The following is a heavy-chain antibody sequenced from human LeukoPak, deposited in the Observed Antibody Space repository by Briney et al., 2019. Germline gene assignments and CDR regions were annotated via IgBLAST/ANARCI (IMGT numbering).Heavy chain of an antibody. D-gene: IGHD2/OR15-2a*01. J-gene: IGHJ4*02. CDR2: ISSSGSTI. V-gene: IGHV3-48*03. CDR1: GFTFSSYA. Sequence: PGGSLRLSCAASGFTFSSYAMSWVRQAPGKGLEWVSYISSSGSTIHYADSVKGRFTISRDNAKNSLYLQMNSLRAEDTAVYYCARVNIPYYFDYWGQGTLVTVSS. CDR3: ARVNIPYYFDY.